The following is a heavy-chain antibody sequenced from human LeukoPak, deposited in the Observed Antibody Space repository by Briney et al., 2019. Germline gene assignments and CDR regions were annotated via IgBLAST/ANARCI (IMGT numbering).Heavy chain of an antibody. CDR3: ARGVMAARLYYFDY. Sequence: GGSLTLPCAASGFSLGSHHMNWVRQAPGKGLEWVSGITGSGDYTYYIDSVQGRFTISRDNSKSTLFLQMNSLRAEDTAVYYCARGVMAARLYYFDYWGRGILVTVSS. V-gene: IGHV3-23*01. D-gene: IGHD2-21*01. CDR1: GFSLGSHH. J-gene: IGHJ4*02. CDR2: ITGSGDYT.